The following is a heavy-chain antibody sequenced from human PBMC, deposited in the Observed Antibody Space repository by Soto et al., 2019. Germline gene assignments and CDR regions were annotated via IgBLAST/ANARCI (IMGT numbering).Heavy chain of an antibody. V-gene: IGHV4-59*11. CDR3: ARDRRTTGWFYFDY. CDR1: GDSISTHY. CDR2: IYYNGSA. D-gene: IGHD6-19*01. J-gene: IGHJ4*02. Sequence: SETLSLTCSVSGDSISTHYWNWIRQTPGKGLEWIGDIYYNGSANYNPSLKSRVTISVDTSRNQFSLRLRSVTAADTAVYFCARDRRTTGWFYFDYWGQGNLVTVSS.